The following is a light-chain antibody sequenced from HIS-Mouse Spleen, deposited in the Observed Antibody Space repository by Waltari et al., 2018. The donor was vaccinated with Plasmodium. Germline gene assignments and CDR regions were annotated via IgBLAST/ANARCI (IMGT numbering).Light chain of an antibody. V-gene: IGKV3-11*01. J-gene: IGKJ4*01. CDR1: QLVSSY. CDR3: QQRSNWPRVLT. Sequence: EIVLTQSPATLSLSPGERATLSCRASQLVSSYLAWYQQKPGQAPRILIYDASNRATGIPARFSGSGSGTDFTLTISSLEPEDFAVYYCQQRSNWPRVLTFGGGTKVEIK. CDR2: DAS.